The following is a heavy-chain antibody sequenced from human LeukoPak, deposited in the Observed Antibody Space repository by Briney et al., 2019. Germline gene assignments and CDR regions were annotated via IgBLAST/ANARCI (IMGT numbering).Heavy chain of an antibody. Sequence: PGGSLRLSCAATGFPLTTYWMSWVRQAPGEGLEWVANINEDGYEKYYVGSVKGRFTISRDNAKNSLYLHMSGLRVEDTAVYYCAKDPGDKDIDRWFDPWGQGTLVTVSS. V-gene: IGHV3-7*03. D-gene: IGHD7-27*01. CDR2: INEDGYEK. CDR3: AKDPGDKDIDRWFDP. CDR1: GFPLTTYW. J-gene: IGHJ5*02.